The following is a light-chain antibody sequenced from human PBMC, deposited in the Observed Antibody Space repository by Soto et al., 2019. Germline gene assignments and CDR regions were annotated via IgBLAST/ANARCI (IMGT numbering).Light chain of an antibody. J-gene: IGKJ2*01. V-gene: IGKV1-5*01. CDR3: QQYNSYST. Sequence: DIQMTQSPSTLSASVGDRVTITCRASQSISSWLAWYQQKAGKAPKLLSYDASSLESGVTSRFSGSGSGTEFTLTISSLQPDDFATYYCQQYNSYSTFGQGTKLDI. CDR2: DAS. CDR1: QSISSW.